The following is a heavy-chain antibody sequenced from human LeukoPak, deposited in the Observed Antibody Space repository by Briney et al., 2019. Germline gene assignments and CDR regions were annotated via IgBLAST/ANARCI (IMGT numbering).Heavy chain of an antibody. CDR2: IYYSGSI. D-gene: IGHD1-26*01. CDR3: ARHKELQYYYGMDV. V-gene: IGHV4-59*08. CDR1: GGSISSYY. Sequence: SETLSLTCTVSGGSISSYYWSWIRQPPGKGLEWIGYIYYSGSINYNPSLKSRVTISVDTSKNQFSLKLSSVTAADTAVYYCARHKELQYYYGMDVWGQGTTVTVSS. J-gene: IGHJ6*02.